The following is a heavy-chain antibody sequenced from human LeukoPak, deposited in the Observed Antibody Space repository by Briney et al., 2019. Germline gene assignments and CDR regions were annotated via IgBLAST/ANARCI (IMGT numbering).Heavy chain of an antibody. CDR1: GLTFSSYE. D-gene: IGHD3-22*01. CDR2: ISSSGSTI. V-gene: IGHV3-48*03. CDR3: ARDHHRRLYDSQARDTFDI. Sequence: EPGGSLRLSCAASGLTFSSYEMNWVRQAPGKGLGWVSYISSSGSTIYYADSVKGRFTISRDNAENSLYLQMNSLRAEDTAVYYCARDHHRRLYDSQARDTFDIWGQGTMVTVSS. J-gene: IGHJ3*02.